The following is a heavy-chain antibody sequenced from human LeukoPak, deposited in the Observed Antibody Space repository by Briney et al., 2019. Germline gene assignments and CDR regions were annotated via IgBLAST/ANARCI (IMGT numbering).Heavy chain of an antibody. Sequence: GGSLRLACAASGFTFNIYVMSWVRHAPGKGLEWVSAISGSGGNTYYADSVKGRFSVSRGNSNNTLYLQMNSLRAEDTAVYYCAKDNSYGNFDYWGQGTLVTVSS. CDR3: AKDNSYGNFDY. J-gene: IGHJ4*02. V-gene: IGHV3-23*01. CDR2: ISGSGGNT. CDR1: GFTFNIYV. D-gene: IGHD5-18*01.